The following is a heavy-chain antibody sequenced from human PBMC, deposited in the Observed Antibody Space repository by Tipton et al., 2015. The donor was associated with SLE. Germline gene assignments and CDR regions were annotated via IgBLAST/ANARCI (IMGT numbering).Heavy chain of an antibody. CDR1: GYTFTSYG. J-gene: IGHJ6*03. Sequence: QSGPEVKKPGASVKVSCKASGYTFTSYGISWVRQAPGQGLEWMGWISAYNGNTNYAQKLQGRVTMTTDTSTSTAYMELSSLRSEDTAVYYCATAYCSTNTHCYDYMDVWGKATTVTVSS. D-gene: IGHD2-2*01. V-gene: IGHV1-18*01. CDR3: ATAYCSTNTHCYDYMDV. CDR2: ISAYNGNT.